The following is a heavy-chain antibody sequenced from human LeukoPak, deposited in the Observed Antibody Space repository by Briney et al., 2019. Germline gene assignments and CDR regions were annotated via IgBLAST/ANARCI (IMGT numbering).Heavy chain of an antibody. CDR2: ISGSGGGT. V-gene: IGHV3-23*01. CDR1: GFTFSSYA. J-gene: IGHJ4*02. CDR3: AKDRVVVVAATEYFDY. D-gene: IGHD2-15*01. Sequence: GGSLRLSCAASGFTFSSYAMSWVRQAPGKGLEWVSAISGSGGGTYYADSVKGRFPISRDNSKNTLYLQMNSLRAEDTAVYYCAKDRVVVVAATEYFDYWGQGTLVTVSS.